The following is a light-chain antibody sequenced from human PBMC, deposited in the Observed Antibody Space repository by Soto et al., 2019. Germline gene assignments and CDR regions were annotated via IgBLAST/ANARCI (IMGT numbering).Light chain of an antibody. CDR1: QSVRSF. CDR3: QQRTDWHPVYT. CDR2: DVS. J-gene: IGKJ2*01. Sequence: EIVLTQSPVTLSLSPGDRATLSCRPSQSVRSFLAWYQQKPGQPPRLLIYDVSNRAAGIPARFSGGGSGTDFTLTISSLEPEDFAVYYCQQRTDWHPVYTFGQGTKLEIK. V-gene: IGKV3-11*01.